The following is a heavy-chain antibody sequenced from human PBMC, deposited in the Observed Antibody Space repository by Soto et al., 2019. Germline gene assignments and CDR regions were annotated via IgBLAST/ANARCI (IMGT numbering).Heavy chain of an antibody. D-gene: IGHD2-2*01. CDR1: GFTFSSYW. J-gene: IGHJ6*02. CDR2: INSDGSST. CDR3: ARGEYCSSTSCYGGLYGMDV. V-gene: IGHV3-74*01. Sequence: GGSLRLSCAASGFTFSSYWMHWVRQAPGKGLVWVSRINSDGSSTSYADSVKGRFTISRDNAKNTLYLQMNSLRAEDTAVYYCARGEYCSSTSCYGGLYGMDVWGQGTTVTVSS.